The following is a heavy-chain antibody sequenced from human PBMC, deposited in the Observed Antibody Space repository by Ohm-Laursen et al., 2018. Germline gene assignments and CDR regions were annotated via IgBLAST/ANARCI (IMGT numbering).Heavy chain of an antibody. CDR2: VNANSGGT. CDR1: GYSFTDYH. CDR3: VRDKIAAAAGT. Sequence: ASVKVSCNASGYSFTDYHMHWVRQAPGQGPEWMGWVNANSGGTKYLEKFQGRVTMTRDTSINTAYMELTALTSDDTAVYYCVRDKIAAAAGTWGPGTLVTVSS. J-gene: IGHJ5*02. D-gene: IGHD6-13*01. V-gene: IGHV1-2*02.